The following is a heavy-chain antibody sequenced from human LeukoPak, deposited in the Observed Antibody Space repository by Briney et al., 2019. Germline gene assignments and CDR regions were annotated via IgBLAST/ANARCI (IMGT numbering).Heavy chain of an antibody. CDR2: INHSGST. J-gene: IGHJ4*02. CDR1: GGSFSGYY. Sequence: PSETLSLTCAVYGGSFSGYYWSWIRQPPGKGLEWIGEINHSGSTNYNPSLKSRVTISVDTSKNQFSLKLSPVTAADTAVYYCARAITMVRGVITPNPVFDYWGQGTLVTVSS. D-gene: IGHD3-10*01. V-gene: IGHV4-34*01. CDR3: ARAITMVRGVITPNPVFDY.